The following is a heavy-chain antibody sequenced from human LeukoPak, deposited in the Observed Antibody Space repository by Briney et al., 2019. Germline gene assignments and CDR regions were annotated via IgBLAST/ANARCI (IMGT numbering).Heavy chain of an antibody. V-gene: IGHV3-64D*09. CDR2: ISSNGGST. D-gene: IGHD3-22*01. J-gene: IGHJ1*01. CDR3: VKGQRYYDSSGYYSIEYFQH. Sequence: PAGSLRLSCSASGFTFSSYAMHWVRQAPGKGLEYVSAISSNGGSTYYADSVKGRFTISRDNSKNTLYLQMSSLRAEDTAVYYCVKGQRYYDSSGYYSIEYFQHWGQGTLVTVSS. CDR1: GFTFSSYA.